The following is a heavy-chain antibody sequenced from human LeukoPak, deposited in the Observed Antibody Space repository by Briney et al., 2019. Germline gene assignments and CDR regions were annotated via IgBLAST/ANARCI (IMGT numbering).Heavy chain of an antibody. V-gene: IGHV1-18*01. CDR2: ISAYNGNT. Sequence: GASVKVSCKASGYTFTSYGISWVRQAPGQGLEWMGWISAYNGNTNYAQKLQGRVTMTTDTSTSTAYMELRSLRSDNTAVYYCARVVGAPLRFLEWVRSSGAFDIWGQGTMVTVSS. CDR1: GYTFTSYG. CDR3: ARVVGAPLRFLEWVRSSGAFDI. J-gene: IGHJ3*02. D-gene: IGHD3-3*01.